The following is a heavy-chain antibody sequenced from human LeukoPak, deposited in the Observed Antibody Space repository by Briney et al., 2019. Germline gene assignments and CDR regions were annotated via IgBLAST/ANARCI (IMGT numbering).Heavy chain of an antibody. J-gene: IGHJ5*02. CDR2: IYSGGST. V-gene: IGHV3-66*01. Sequence: PGGSLRLSCAASGFTVSSNYMSWVRQAPGKGLEWVSVIYSGGSTYYADSVKGRFTISRDNSKNTLYLQMNSLRAEDTAVYYCARAPYCSSTSCHPGPWGQGTLVTVSS. CDR3: ARAPYCSSTSCHPGP. CDR1: GFTVSSNY. D-gene: IGHD2-2*01.